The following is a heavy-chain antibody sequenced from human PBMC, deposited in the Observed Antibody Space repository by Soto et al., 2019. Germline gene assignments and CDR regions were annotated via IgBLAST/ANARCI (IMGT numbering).Heavy chain of an antibody. CDR3: ASHVLRYFDWFPGFDY. CDR2: IYYSGST. J-gene: IGHJ4*02. CDR1: GGSISSGGYY. V-gene: IGHV4-31*03. Sequence: SETLSLTCTVSGGSISSGGYYWSWIRQHPGKGLECIGYIYYSGSTYYNPSLKSRVTISVDTSKNQFSLKLSSVTAADTAVYYCASHVLRYFDWFPGFDYWGQGTLVTVSS. D-gene: IGHD3-9*01.